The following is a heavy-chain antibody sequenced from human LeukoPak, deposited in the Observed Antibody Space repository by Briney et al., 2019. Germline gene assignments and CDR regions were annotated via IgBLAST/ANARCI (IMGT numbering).Heavy chain of an antibody. D-gene: IGHD3-10*01. CDR2: IIPIFGTA. Sequence: ASVKVSCKASGGTFSSYAISWVRQAPGQGLEWMGGIIPIFGTANYAQKFQGRVTITTDESTSTAYMELSSLRSEDTAVYYCASAYYYDSRRDAFGIWGQGTMVTVSS. V-gene: IGHV1-69*05. CDR1: GGTFSSYA. J-gene: IGHJ3*02. CDR3: ASAYYYDSRRDAFGI.